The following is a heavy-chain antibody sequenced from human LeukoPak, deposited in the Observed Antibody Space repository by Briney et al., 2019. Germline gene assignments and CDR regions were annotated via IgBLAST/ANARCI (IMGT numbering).Heavy chain of an antibody. CDR3: ARQVVATIHPYYFDY. V-gene: IGHV4-39*01. D-gene: IGHD5-12*01. J-gene: IGHJ4*02. CDR1: GGSIRSSSYH. CDR2: IYHSGST. Sequence: PSETLSLTCTVSGGSIRSSSYHWGWIRQPPGKGMEWIGSIYHSGSTYYNPSLKSRITISVDTSKNQFSLRVNSVTAADTALYYCARQVVATIHPYYFDYWGRGTLVTVSS.